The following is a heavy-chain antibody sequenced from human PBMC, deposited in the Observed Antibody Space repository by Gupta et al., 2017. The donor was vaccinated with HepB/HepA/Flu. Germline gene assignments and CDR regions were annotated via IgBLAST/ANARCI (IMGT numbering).Heavy chain of an antibody. CDR3: AKDGYYDGRYYYYYMDV. V-gene: IGHV3-30*18. Sequence: QVQLVESGGGVVQPGRSLRLSCAASGFTFSSYGMHWVRQAQGKGLEWVAVISYDGSNKYYADSVKGRFTISRDNSKNTLYLQMNSLRAEDTAVYYCAKDGYYDGRYYYYYMDVWGKGTTVTVSS. CDR1: GFTFSSYG. CDR2: ISYDGSNK. D-gene: IGHD3-22*01. J-gene: IGHJ6*03.